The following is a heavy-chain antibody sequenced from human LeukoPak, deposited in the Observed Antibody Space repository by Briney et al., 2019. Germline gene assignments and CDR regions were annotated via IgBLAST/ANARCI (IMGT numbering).Heavy chain of an antibody. D-gene: IGHD3-22*01. J-gene: IGHJ4*02. CDR2: IIPVFVTA. Sequence: ASVKVSCKAAGGTFSSYAINWVRQAPGQGLEWMGGIIPVFVTANYAQKFQGRVTITADKSTSTAYMELSSLRSEDTAVYYCARVSSYYYDSSGPFDYWGQGTLVTVSS. V-gene: IGHV1-69*06. CDR1: GGTFSSYA. CDR3: ARVSSYYYDSSGPFDY.